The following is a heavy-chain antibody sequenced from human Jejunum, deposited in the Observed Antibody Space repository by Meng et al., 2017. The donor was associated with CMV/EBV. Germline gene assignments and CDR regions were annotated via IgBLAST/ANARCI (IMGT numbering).Heavy chain of an antibody. J-gene: IGHJ4*02. Sequence: QVHLLQSGAEVKKPGASVKISCKTSGYTFTAHNIGRVRQAPGQGIEWVGWISLGNGQTVYGHKLQGRVTVTTDTSTSTAYMELRSLRSDDTAMYYCARDVWGFDYWGQGTLVTVSS. CDR2: ISLGNGQT. CDR1: GYTFTAHN. D-gene: IGHD7-27*01. V-gene: IGHV1-18*04. CDR3: ARDVWGFDY.